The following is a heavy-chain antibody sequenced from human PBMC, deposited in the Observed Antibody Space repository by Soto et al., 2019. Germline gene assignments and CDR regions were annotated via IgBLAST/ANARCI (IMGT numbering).Heavy chain of an antibody. J-gene: IGHJ4*02. CDR3: ATVHPGSLLPEYFFDC. CDR2: ISSSSTYI. Sequence: GGSLRLSCSASGFTFSSYSMNWVRQAPGKGLEWVSSISSSSTYIYYADSVKGRFTISRDNAKDSVFLQMNSLRAEDTAVYSCATVHPGSLLPEYFFDCWGKGTLGTVSS. CDR1: GFTFSSYS. V-gene: IGHV3-21*01. D-gene: IGHD3-22*01.